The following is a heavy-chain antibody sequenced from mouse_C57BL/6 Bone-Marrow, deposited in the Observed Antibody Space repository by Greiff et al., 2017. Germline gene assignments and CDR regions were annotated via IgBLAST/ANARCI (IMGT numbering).Heavy chain of an antibody. D-gene: IGHD4-1*01. V-gene: IGHV1-59*01. CDR3: AGDLTGSGFDY. J-gene: IGHJ2*01. Sequence: QVQLQQPGAELVRPGTSVKLSCKASGYTFTSYWMHWVKQRPGQGLEWIGVIDPSDSYTNYNQKFKGKATLTVDTSSSTAYMQLSSLTSEDSAVYYGAGDLTGSGFDYWGQGTTLTVSS. CDR2: IDPSDSYT. CDR1: GYTFTSYW.